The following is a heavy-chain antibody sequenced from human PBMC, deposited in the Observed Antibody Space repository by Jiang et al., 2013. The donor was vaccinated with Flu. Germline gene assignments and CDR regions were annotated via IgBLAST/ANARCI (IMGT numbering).Heavy chain of an antibody. D-gene: IGHD1-26*01. J-gene: IGHJ1*01. CDR2: IYPGDSDT. Sequence: GAEVKKPGESLKISCKGSGYSFTSYWIGWVRQMPGKGLEWMGIIYPGDSDTRYSPSFQGQVTISADKSISTAYLQWSSLKASDTAMYYCARHSMGATTAPTYPTYFQHWARAPWSPSPQ. CDR3: ARHSMGATTAPTYPTYFQH. V-gene: IGHV5-51*01. CDR1: GYSFTSYW.